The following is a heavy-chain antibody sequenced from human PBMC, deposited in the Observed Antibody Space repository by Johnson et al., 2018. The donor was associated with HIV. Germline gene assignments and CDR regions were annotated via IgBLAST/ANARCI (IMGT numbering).Heavy chain of an antibody. CDR1: GFTFSNYW. D-gene: IGHD3-10*01. CDR2: INWNGGRT. Sequence: VQLVESGGGLVQPGGSLRLSCAASGFTFSNYWMHWVRQAPGKGLVWVSGINWNGGRTGYADSVKGRFTISRDNAKNSLYLQMNSLGAEDMAVYYFAKSPMVRGSEGAFDIWGQDTTVTVSS. V-gene: IGHV3-20*04. CDR3: AKSPMVRGSEGAFDI. J-gene: IGHJ3*02.